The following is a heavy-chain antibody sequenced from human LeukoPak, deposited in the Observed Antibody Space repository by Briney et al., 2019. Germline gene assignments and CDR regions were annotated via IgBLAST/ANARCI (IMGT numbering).Heavy chain of an antibody. D-gene: IGHD6-19*01. CDR2: IRYDGSNK. CDR1: GFTFSIYG. J-gene: IGHJ4*02. CDR3: ARTREQWQVLDY. V-gene: IGHV3-30*02. Sequence: GGSLRLSCAASGFTFSIYGMHWVRQAPGKGLEWVAFIRYDGSNKYYADSVRGRFTISRDNSKNMVFLQMNSLRAEDTAVYYCARTREQWQVLDYWGQGTLVTVSS.